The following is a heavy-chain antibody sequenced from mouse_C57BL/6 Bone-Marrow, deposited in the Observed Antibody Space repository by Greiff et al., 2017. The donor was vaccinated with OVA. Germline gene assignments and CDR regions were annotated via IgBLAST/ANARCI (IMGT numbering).Heavy chain of an antibody. V-gene: IGHV1-62-2*01. Sequence: QVHVKQSGAELVKPGASVKLSCKASGYTFTEYTIHWVKQRSGQGLEWIGWFYPGSGSIKYNEKFKDKATLTADKSSSTVYMELSRLTSEDSAVYFCARHESLRLRIGYAMDYWGQGTSVTVSS. CDR3: ARHESLRLRIGYAMDY. CDR1: GYTFTEYT. J-gene: IGHJ4*01. CDR2: FYPGSGSI. D-gene: IGHD3-2*02.